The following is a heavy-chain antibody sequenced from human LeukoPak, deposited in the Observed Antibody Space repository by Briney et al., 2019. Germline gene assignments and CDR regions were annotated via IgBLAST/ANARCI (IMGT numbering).Heavy chain of an antibody. CDR1: GYTFTSYG. J-gene: IGHJ4*02. CDR2: ISAYNGNT. D-gene: IGHD2-15*01. CDR3: ARELEWNAARSIVVVVAATLYDY. Sequence: ASVKVSCKASGYTFTSYGISWVRQAPGQGLEWMGWISAYNGNTNYAQKLQGRVTMTTDTSTSTAYMELRSLRSDDTAVYYCARELEWNAARSIVVVVAATLYDYWGQGTLVTVSS. V-gene: IGHV1-18*01.